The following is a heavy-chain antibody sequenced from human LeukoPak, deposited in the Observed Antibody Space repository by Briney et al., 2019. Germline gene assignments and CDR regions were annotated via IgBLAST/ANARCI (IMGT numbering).Heavy chain of an antibody. Sequence: ASVKVSCKTSGYMFTVYYLHWVRQASGQGLEWMGMISPTGGTTRFSQKYQGRITMTRDMSTSTVYMDLSSLRSEDTAVYYCAREMRSSKALDYWGQGTLVTVSS. D-gene: IGHD2/OR15-2a*01. CDR2: ISPTGGTT. CDR1: GYMFTVYY. CDR3: AREMRSSKALDY. J-gene: IGHJ4*02. V-gene: IGHV1-46*01.